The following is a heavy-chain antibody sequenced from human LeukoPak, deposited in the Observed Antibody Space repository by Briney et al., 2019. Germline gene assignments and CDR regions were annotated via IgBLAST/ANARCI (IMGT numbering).Heavy chain of an antibody. CDR1: GFTFSVYS. J-gene: IGHJ4*02. CDR3: ARELSESYSDY. V-gene: IGHV3-48*02. Sequence: GGCLRLSCAASGFTFSVYSMNWVRPAPGKGLEWVSYLTSSSSTMFYADSVKGRFTISRDNAKNSLHLQMNSLRDEDTAVYYCARELSESYSDYWGQGTLVTVSS. CDR2: LTSSSSTM. D-gene: IGHD1-26*01.